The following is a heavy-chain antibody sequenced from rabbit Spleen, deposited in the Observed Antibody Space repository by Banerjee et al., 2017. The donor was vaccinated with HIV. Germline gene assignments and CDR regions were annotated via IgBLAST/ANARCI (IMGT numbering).Heavy chain of an antibody. CDR2: LYTGNGKT. Sequence: QEQLVESGGGLVKPGASLTLTCKASGFSFSSNYDMCWVRQAPGKGLEWIGCLYTGNGKTYYASWAKGRFTISKTSSTVDLEMTSLTVADTATYFCARDSGSGHYIDVLFSLWGQGTLVTVS. V-gene: IGHV1S45*01. D-gene: IGHD1-1*01. CDR1: GFSFSSNYD. J-gene: IGHJ4*01. CDR3: ARDSGSGHYIDVLFSL.